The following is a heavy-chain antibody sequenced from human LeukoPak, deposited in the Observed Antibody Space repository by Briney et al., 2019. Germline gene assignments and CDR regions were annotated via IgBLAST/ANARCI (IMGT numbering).Heavy chain of an antibody. CDR3: AKPGYSGYEVYDWFDP. V-gene: IGHV3-30*02. J-gene: IGHJ5*02. D-gene: IGHD5-12*01. Sequence: GGSLRLSCAASGFTFSSYGMHWVRQAPGKGLEWVAVIWYDGSNKYYADSVKGRFTISRDNSKNTLYLQMNSLRAEDTAVYYCAKPGYSGYEVYDWFDPWGQGTLVTVSS. CDR1: GFTFSSYG. CDR2: IWYDGSNK.